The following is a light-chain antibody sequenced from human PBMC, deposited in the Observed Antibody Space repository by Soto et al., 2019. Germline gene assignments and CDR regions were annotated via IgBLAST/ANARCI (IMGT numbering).Light chain of an antibody. CDR3: IPEDKYLLT. CDR2: GAS. CDR1: QDSKNF. Sequence: AIQLTQSPSSLSASVGDRITISCRASQDSKNFLGWYQQKPGKAPRLLIYGASTLESGVPSRFSGSGYGTDFTLTIHCLKPEDFASYDSIPEDKYLLTFGKGTQVDI. J-gene: IGKJ1*01. V-gene: IGKV1-6*01.